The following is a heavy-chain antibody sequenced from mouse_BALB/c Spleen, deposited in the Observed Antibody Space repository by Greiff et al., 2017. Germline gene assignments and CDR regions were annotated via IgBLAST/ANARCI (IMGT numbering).Heavy chain of an antibody. Sequence: VQLQQSGPELVKPGASVKISCKASGYAFSSSWMNWVKQRPGQGLEWIGRIYPGDGDTNYNGKFKGKATLTADKSSSTAYMQLSSLTSVDSAVYFCARFGNSLYFDVWGAGTTVTVSS. CDR2: IYPGDGDT. CDR1: GYAFSSSW. J-gene: IGHJ1*01. CDR3: ARFGNSLYFDV. D-gene: IGHD2-1*01. V-gene: IGHV1-82*01.